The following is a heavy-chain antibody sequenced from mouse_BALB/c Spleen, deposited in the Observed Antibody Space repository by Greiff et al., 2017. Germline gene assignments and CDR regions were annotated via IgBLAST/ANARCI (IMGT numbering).Heavy chain of an antibody. Sequence: EVHLVESGGDLVKPGGSLKLSCAASGFTFSSYGMSWVRQTPVKRLEWVASISSGGSTYYPDSVKGRFTISRDNARTSLYLQMSSLRSEDTAMYYCARGGYYGSSYGFDYWGQGTTLTVSS. D-gene: IGHD1-1*01. CDR2: ISSGGST. CDR3: ARGGYYGSSYGFDY. J-gene: IGHJ2*01. CDR1: GFTFSSYG. V-gene: IGHV5-6-5*01.